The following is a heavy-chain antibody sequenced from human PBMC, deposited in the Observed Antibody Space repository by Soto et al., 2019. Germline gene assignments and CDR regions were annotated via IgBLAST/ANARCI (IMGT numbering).Heavy chain of an antibody. D-gene: IGHD2-2*01. CDR1: GFTFDDYT. J-gene: IGHJ6*02. CDR3: ANVGDCSSTSCHGPGYYYGMGV. Sequence: GGSLRLSCAASGFTFDDYTMHWVRQAPGKGLEWVSLISWDGGSTYYADSVKGRFTISRDNSKNSLYLQMNSLRTEDTALYYCANVGDCSSTSCHGPGYYYGMGVWGQGTTVTVSS. V-gene: IGHV3-43*01. CDR2: ISWDGGST.